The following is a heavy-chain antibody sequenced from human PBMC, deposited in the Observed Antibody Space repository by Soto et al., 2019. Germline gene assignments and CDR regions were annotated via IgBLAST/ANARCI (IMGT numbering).Heavy chain of an antibody. Sequence: TFSSSSITWVRQARGQELEGLGWISAYDGNTNYAQKIEGGVTMTTDTSASTAYMELRSLRSDDTAVYYCARDSRIAAAFSVEVNYGMDVWGQGTTVTVSS. V-gene: IGHV1-18*01. CDR3: ARDSRIAAAFSVEVNYGMDV. D-gene: IGHD6-13*01. J-gene: IGHJ6*02. CDR1: TFSSSS. CDR2: ISAYDGNT.